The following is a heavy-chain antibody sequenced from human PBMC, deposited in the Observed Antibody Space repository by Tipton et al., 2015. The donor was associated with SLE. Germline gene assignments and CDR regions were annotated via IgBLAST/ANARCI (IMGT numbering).Heavy chain of an antibody. CDR2: IYYSGST. D-gene: IGHD2-8*01. J-gene: IGHJ4*02. CDR3: VRLRSKVLIDY. Sequence: TLSLTCTVSGGSANSGSYYWAWIRQPPGKGPEWIGTIYYSGSTYYYPSLKSRITISVDTSKNQFSLEVRSVTAADTAVYYCVRLRSKVLIDYWGQGTLVTVSS. CDR1: GGSANSGSYY. V-gene: IGHV4-39*07.